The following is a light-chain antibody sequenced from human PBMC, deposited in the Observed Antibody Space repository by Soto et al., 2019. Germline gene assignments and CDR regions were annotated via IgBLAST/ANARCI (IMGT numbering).Light chain of an antibody. CDR2: ATS. CDR1: RIIGHNY. V-gene: IGKV3-20*01. Sequence: DNVLTQSPATLSVSPGDRATLSCRASRIIGHNYIAWYQQKPGQAPRLLIYATSTRATGIPDRFSGSGSVTDFTLTISRLEPEDFAVYYCQQFGISPWTFGQGTKVDIK. CDR3: QQFGISPWT. J-gene: IGKJ1*01.